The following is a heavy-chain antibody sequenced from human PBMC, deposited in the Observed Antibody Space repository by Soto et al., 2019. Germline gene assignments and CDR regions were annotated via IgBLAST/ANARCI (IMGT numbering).Heavy chain of an antibody. J-gene: IGHJ3*02. D-gene: IGHD3-9*01. CDR2: INPSGGST. Sequence: ASVKVSCKASGYTFTSYYMHWVRQAPGQGLEWMGIINPSGGSTSYAQKFQGRVTMTRDTSTSTVYMELSSLRSEDTAVYYCARRGPGADYNILTGYGSIGAFDIWGQGTMVT. V-gene: IGHV1-46*01. CDR3: ARRGPGADYNILTGYGSIGAFDI. CDR1: GYTFTSYY.